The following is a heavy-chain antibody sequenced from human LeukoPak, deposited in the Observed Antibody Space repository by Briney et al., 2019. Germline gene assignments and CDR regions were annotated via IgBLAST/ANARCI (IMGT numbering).Heavy chain of an antibody. V-gene: IGHV3-7*01. J-gene: IGHJ4*02. Sequence: GGSLRLSRAASGFTFSSYWMTWIRQAPGKGLEWVANIKQDGSEKYYVDSVKGRFTISRDNAKNSLYLQMNSLRAEDTAVYYCARDTGGGYSCYDCWGQGTLVTVSS. CDR1: GFTFSSYW. D-gene: IGHD5-18*01. CDR2: IKQDGSEK. CDR3: ARDTGGGYSCYDC.